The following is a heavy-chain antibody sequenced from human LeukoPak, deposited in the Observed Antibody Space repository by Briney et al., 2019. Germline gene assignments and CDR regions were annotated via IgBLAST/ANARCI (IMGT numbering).Heavy chain of an antibody. D-gene: IGHD6-19*01. CDR2: IRGSGGGT. Sequence: GGSLRLSCAASGFTFNSYAMSWVRQAQGKGMELVSAIRGSGGGTYYADSVKGRFTISRDNSKNTLYLQMNSLRDEDTALYYCAKAGIGVVGYFDYWGQGTLVTVSS. CDR3: AKAGIGVVGYFDY. CDR1: GFTFNSYA. J-gene: IGHJ4*02. V-gene: IGHV3-23*01.